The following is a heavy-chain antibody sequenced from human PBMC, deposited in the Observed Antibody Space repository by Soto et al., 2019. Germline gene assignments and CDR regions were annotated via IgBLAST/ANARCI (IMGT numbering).Heavy chain of an antibody. Sequence: PGGSLRLSCAASGFTFSSYAMSWVRQAPGKGLEWVSAISGSGGSTYYADSVKGRFTISRDNSKNTLYLQMNSLRAEDTAVYYCARDHPRHKTYYYDSSGYLPGDYWGQGTLVTVSS. D-gene: IGHD3-22*01. CDR1: GFTFSSYA. CDR2: ISGSGGST. CDR3: ARDHPRHKTYYYDSSGYLPGDY. J-gene: IGHJ4*02. V-gene: IGHV3-23*01.